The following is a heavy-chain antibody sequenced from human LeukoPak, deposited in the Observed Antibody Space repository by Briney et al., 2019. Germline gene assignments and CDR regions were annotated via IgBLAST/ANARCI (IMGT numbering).Heavy chain of an antibody. CDR2: IKQDGSEK. J-gene: IGHJ4*02. CDR3: ARGVASSSLPFDY. Sequence: SGGSLRLSCAASGFTFSSYWMTWVRQAPGKGLEWVANIKQDGSEKYYVDSVKGRFTISRDNSKNTLYLQMNSLRAEDTAVYYCARGVASSSLPFDYWGQGTLVTVSS. D-gene: IGHD6-6*01. CDR1: GFTFSSYW. V-gene: IGHV3-7*01.